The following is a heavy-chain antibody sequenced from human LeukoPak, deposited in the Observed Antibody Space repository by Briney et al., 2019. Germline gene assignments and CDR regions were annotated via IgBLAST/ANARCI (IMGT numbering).Heavy chain of an antibody. Sequence: PGGSLRLSCAASGFTFSSYAMSWVRQAPGKGLEWVSAVSGSAGSTYYADSVKGRFTISRDNSKNTLYLQMNSLRAEDTAVYYCARRPYYYDSSLDLWGRGTLVTVSS. CDR2: VSGSAGST. CDR3: ARRPYYYDSSLDL. CDR1: GFTFSSYA. D-gene: IGHD3-22*01. V-gene: IGHV3-23*01. J-gene: IGHJ2*01.